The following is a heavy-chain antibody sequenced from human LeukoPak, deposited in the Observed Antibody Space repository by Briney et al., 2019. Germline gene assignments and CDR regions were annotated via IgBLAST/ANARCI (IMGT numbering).Heavy chain of an antibody. Sequence: SETLSLTCTVSGDPISGYSWSWLRQPAGKELEWIGRVYSSGFTEYNLSLDGRVTMSIETSNSQFSLELDSVTAADTAAYYWARVHIVTGTYFDSWGQGALVTVSS. D-gene: IGHD3-10*01. V-gene: IGHV4-4*07. J-gene: IGHJ4*02. CDR2: VYSSGFT. CDR1: GDPISGYS. CDR3: ARVHIVTGTYFDS.